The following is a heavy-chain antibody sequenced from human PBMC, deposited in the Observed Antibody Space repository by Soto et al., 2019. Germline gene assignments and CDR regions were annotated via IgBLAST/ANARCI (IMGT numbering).Heavy chain of an antibody. D-gene: IGHD2-8*01. V-gene: IGHV3-21*01. Sequence: EVQLVESGGGLVKPGGSLRLSCAASGFTFSSYSMNWVRQAPGKGLEWVSSISSSSSYIYYADSVKGRFTISRDNAKNSLYLQMNSLRAEDTAVYYCAREGDPLGNGVPTTDWGQGTLVTVSS. CDR3: AREGDPLGNGVPTTD. CDR1: GFTFSSYS. CDR2: ISSSSSYI. J-gene: IGHJ4*02.